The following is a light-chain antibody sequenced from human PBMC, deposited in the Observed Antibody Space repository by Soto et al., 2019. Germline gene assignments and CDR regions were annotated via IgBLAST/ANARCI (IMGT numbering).Light chain of an antibody. J-gene: IGKJ1*01. CDR2: KAS. V-gene: IGKV1-5*03. CDR1: QSISSW. Sequence: IQMTQAPSPLSGSVGYRVTITCRAGQSISSWLAWYQQKPGKAPKLLIYKASSLESGVPSRFSGSGSGTEFTLTISSLQPDDFATYYCPHYTSYSEAFGQRTKVDIK. CDR3: PHYTSYSEA.